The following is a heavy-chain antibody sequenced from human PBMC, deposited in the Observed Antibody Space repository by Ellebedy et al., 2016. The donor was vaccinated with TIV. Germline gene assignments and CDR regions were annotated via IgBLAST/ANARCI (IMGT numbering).Heavy chain of an antibody. CDR1: GFTFSSYW. CDR2: IKQDGSEK. CDR3: AKEGPARPTLSFDY. Sequence: GESLKISCAASGFTFSSYWMSWVRQAPGKGLEWVANIKQDGSEKYYVDSVKGRFTISRDNAKNSLYLQMNSLRAEDTALYYCAKEGPARPTLSFDYWGQGTLVTVSS. D-gene: IGHD6-6*01. J-gene: IGHJ4*02. V-gene: IGHV3-7*03.